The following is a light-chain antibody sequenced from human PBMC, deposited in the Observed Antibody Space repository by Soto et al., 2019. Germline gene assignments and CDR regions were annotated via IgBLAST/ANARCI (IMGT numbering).Light chain of an antibody. V-gene: IGLV1-44*01. CDR2: TNN. Sequence: QSVLTQPPSASGTPGQRVTISCSGSSSNIGSSNVNWYQQLPGTAPKLLIYTNNQRPSGVPDRFSGSKSGTSASLAISGLQSEDEADYYCISYTSDDVRYVFGTGTKLTVL. CDR3: ISYTSDDVRYV. J-gene: IGLJ1*01. CDR1: SSNIGSSN.